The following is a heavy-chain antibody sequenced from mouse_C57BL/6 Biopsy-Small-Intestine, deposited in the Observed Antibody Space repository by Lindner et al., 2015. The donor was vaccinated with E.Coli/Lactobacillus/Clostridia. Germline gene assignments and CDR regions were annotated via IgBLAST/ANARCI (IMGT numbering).Heavy chain of an antibody. CDR3: ARDSIARAGSVDY. D-gene: IGHD2-12*01. Sequence: SVKVSCKASGYTFNTYYLHWVRQAPGQGLEWMGIINPSGGSASYTQRFRDRVAMTRDMSSSTVYMELSSLTFDDTAVYYCARDSIARAGSVDYWGQGTLVTVSS. CDR1: GYTFNTYY. J-gene: IGHJ4*01. V-gene: IGHV1-7*01. CDR2: INPSGGSA.